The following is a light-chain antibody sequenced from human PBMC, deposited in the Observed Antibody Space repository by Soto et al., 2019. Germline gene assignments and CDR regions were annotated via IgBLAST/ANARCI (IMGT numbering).Light chain of an antibody. CDR2: DVS. J-gene: IGLJ1*01. CDR3: SSYTSSSTLYV. Sequence: QPARTQPASVTGAPVQASTISCTETSSDVGGYNYVSWYQQHPGKAPKLMIYDVSNRPSGVSNRFSGSKSGNTASLTISGLQAEDEADYYCSSYTSSSTLYVFGTGTKVTV. V-gene: IGLV2-14*01. CDR1: SSDVGGYNY.